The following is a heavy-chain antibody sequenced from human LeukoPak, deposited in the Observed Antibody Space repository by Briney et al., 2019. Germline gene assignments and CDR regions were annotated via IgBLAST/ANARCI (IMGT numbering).Heavy chain of an antibody. D-gene: IGHD3-22*01. CDR1: GFTFSDYY. Sequence: GGSLRLSCAASGFTFSDYYMSWIRQAPGKGLEWVSYISSSGSTIYYADSVKGRFTISSDNAKNSLYLQMNSLRAEDTAVYYCARVSWHYYDSSGYLVYWGQGTLVTVSS. V-gene: IGHV3-11*01. J-gene: IGHJ4*02. CDR2: ISSSGSTI. CDR3: ARVSWHYYDSSGYLVY.